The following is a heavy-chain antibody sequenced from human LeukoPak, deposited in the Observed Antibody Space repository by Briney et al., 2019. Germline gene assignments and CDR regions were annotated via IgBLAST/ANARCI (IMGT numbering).Heavy chain of an antibody. Sequence: ASVKVSCKASGGTFSNYAISWVRQASGQGLEWMGIINPSGGSTSYAQKFQGRVTITADKSTSTAYMELSSLRSEDTAVYYCASQRMTTVIRRYFDLWGRGTLVTVSS. J-gene: IGHJ2*01. V-gene: IGHV1-69*04. CDR1: GGTFSNYA. D-gene: IGHD4-17*01. CDR2: INPSGGST. CDR3: ASQRMTTVIRRYFDL.